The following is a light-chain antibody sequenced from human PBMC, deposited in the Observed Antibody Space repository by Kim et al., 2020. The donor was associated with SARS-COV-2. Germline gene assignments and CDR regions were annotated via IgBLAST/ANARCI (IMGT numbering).Light chain of an antibody. CDR1: QSVTNNY. CDR2: GAS. CDR3: QQFGSSPWT. V-gene: IGKV3-20*01. J-gene: IGKJ1*01. Sequence: EIVFTQSPGTLSLSPGERATLSCRASQSVTNNYLAWYQQKPGQPPRLLIYGASRRVGGLPDRFSGSGSGTDFTLTIISLEPEDFAVYYCQQFGSSPWTFGQGTKVEIK.